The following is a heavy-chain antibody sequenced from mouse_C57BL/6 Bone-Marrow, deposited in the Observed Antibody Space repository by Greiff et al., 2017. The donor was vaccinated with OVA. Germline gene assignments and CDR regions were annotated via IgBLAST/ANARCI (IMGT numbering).Heavy chain of an antibody. J-gene: IGHJ2*01. Sequence: EVKVVESGGGLVKPGGSLKLSCAASGFTFSDYGMHWVRQAPEKGLEWVAYISSGSSTIYYADTVKGRFTISRDNAKNTLFLQMTSLRSEDTAMYYCARRMVTTGGYFDYWGQGTTLTVSS. D-gene: IGHD2-3*01. CDR2: ISSGSSTI. CDR3: ARRMVTTGGYFDY. CDR1: GFTFSDYG. V-gene: IGHV5-17*01.